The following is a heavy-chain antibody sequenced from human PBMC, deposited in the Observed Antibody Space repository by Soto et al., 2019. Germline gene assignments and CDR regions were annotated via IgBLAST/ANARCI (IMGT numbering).Heavy chain of an antibody. V-gene: IGHV5-51*01. D-gene: IGHD1-20*01. Sequence: PGESLKISCEGSGYSFYGYWIGWVRQMPGKGLEWMGIIYPDDSNTIYSPSFQGQVTMSADKSRSTAYLQLNSVTPEDTAVYYCARDLGITGEQGYWGQGTLVTVSS. CDR2: IYPDDSNT. CDR3: ARDLGITGEQGY. J-gene: IGHJ4*02. CDR1: GYSFYGYW.